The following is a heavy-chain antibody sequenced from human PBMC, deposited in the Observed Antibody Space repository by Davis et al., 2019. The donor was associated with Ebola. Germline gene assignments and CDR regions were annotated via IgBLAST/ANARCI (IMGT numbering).Heavy chain of an antibody. V-gene: IGHV4-30-4*01. CDR2: IYYSGST. Sequence: LRLSCTVSGGSISSGDYYWSWIRQPPGKGLEWIGYIYYSGSTYYNPSLKSRVTISVDTSKNQFSLKLSSVTAADTAVYYCATTSGDYWGQGTLVTVSS. CDR3: ATTSGDY. J-gene: IGHJ4*02. D-gene: IGHD1-7*01. CDR1: GGSISSGDYY.